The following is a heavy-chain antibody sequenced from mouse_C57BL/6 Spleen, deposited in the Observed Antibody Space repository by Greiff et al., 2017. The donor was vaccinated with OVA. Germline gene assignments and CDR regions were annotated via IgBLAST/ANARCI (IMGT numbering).Heavy chain of an antibody. J-gene: IGHJ1*03. CDR1: GYTFTSYW. CDR2: IDPNSGGT. D-gene: IGHD2-4*01. CDR3: ARRDDYEYFDV. Sequence: QVQLKQPGAELVKPGASVKLSCKASGYTFTSYWMHWVKQRPGRGLEWIGRIDPNSGGTKYNEKFKSKATLTVDKPSSTAYMQLSSLTSEDSAVYYCARRDDYEYFDVWGTGTTVTVSS. V-gene: IGHV1-72*01.